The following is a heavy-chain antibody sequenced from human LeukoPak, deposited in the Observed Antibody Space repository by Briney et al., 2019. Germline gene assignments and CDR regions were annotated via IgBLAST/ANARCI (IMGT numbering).Heavy chain of an antibody. V-gene: IGHV4-59*08. J-gene: IGHJ3*02. D-gene: IGHD2-2*01. CDR3: ARIEYCSSTSCYGAFDI. CDR2: IYHSGST. CDR1: GGSISSHY. Sequence: SETLSLTCTVSGGSISSHYWSWIRQPPGKGLEWIGSIYHSGSTYYNPSLKSRGTISVDTSKNQFSLKLSSVTAADTAVYYCARIEYCSSTSCYGAFDIWGQGTMVTVSS.